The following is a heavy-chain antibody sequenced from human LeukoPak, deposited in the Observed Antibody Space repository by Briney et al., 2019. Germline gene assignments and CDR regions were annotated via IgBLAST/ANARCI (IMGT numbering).Heavy chain of an antibody. Sequence: PSETLSLTCAVSGGSISSSNWWSWVRQPPGKGLEWIGEIYHSGSTNYKPSLKSRVTISVDTSKNQFSLRVSSVTGADTAVYYCARGISAAVHFWGQGTLVTVSS. CDR3: ARGISAAVHF. CDR2: IYHSGST. J-gene: IGHJ4*02. D-gene: IGHD6-13*01. CDR1: GGSISSSNW. V-gene: IGHV4-4*02.